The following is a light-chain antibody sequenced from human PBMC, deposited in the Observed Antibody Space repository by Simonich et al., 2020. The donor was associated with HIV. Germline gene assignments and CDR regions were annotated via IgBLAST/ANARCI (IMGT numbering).Light chain of an antibody. CDR3: QSADTSGTYRGV. Sequence: SYELTQPPSVSVSPGQTARITCSGDALPKQYALWYQQKPGQAPVLGIYKESERPPGIPGRFSGSSSGTTDTLTISGVQAEDEADYYCQSADTSGTYRGVFGGGTKLTVL. CDR1: ALPKQY. V-gene: IGLV3-25*03. CDR2: KES. J-gene: IGLJ3*02.